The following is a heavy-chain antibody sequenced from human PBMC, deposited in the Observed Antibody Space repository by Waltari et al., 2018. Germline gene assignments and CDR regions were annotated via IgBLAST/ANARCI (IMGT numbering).Heavy chain of an antibody. CDR2: ISYSGST. Sequence: QVQLQESGPGLVKPSETLSLTCTVSGGSISSFYLSWIRQPPGKGLEWIGYISYSGSTNYNPSLKSRVTISVDTSNNQFSLKVSSVTAADTAVYYCARDRTEFYGSGSFYGMDVWGQGTTVTVSS. CDR1: GGSISSFY. D-gene: IGHD3-10*01. V-gene: IGHV4-59*01. J-gene: IGHJ6*02. CDR3: ARDRTEFYGSGSFYGMDV.